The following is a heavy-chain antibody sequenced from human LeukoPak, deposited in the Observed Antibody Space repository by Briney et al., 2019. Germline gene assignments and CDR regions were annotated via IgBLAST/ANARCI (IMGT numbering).Heavy chain of an antibody. D-gene: IGHD3-3*01. CDR3: ARGAYDFWSGYYTSIPKSLKFDY. CDR2: IHDSGST. CDR1: GDSISSGGYS. J-gene: IGHJ4*02. V-gene: IGHV4-30-4*07. Sequence: SETLSLTCAVSGDSISSGGYSWSWIRQTPGKGLEWIAYIHDSGSTYNNPSLKSRVTISVDTSKNQFSLKLSSVTAADTAVYYCARGAYDFWSGYYTSIPKSLKFDYWGQGTLVTVSS.